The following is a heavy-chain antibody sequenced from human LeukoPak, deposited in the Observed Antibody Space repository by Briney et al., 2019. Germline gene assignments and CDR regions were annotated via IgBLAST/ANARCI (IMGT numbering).Heavy chain of an antibody. V-gene: IGHV3-33*01. J-gene: IGHJ4*02. CDR2: IWYDGSNK. Sequence: GGSLRLSCAASGFTFSSYGMHWVRQAPGKGLEWVAVIWYDGSNKYYADSVKGRFTISRDNSKNTLYLQMNSLRAEDTAVYYCARGGWELLESQFDYWGQGTLVTVFS. CDR1: GFTFSSYG. D-gene: IGHD1-26*01. CDR3: ARGGWELLESQFDY.